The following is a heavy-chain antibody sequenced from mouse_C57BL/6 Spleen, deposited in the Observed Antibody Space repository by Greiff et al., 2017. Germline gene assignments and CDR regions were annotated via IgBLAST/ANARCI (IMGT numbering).Heavy chain of an antibody. CDR3: AREEDDYDWAWFAD. V-gene: IGHV1-22*01. D-gene: IGHD2-4*01. Sequence: VQLQQSGPELVKPGASVKMSCKASGYTFTDYNMHWVKQSHGKSLEWIGYINPNNGGTSYNQKFKGKATLTANKSSSTAYMELRSLTSENSAVYYCAREEDDYDWAWFADWGQGTLVTVSA. CDR2: INPNNGGT. J-gene: IGHJ3*01. CDR1: GYTFTDYN.